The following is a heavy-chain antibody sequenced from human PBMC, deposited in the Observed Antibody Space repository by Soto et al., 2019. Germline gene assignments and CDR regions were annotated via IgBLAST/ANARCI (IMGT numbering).Heavy chain of an antibody. J-gene: IGHJ4*02. CDR1: GFSLSTTGVG. CDR3: AHSKKGALDF. Sequence: QITLKESGPTLVKPTQTLTLTCTFSGFSLSTTGVGVGWIRQPPGKALEWLTLIYWDDDKRYSPSLQSRPTIPQDTSKNQVVLTMTNVDPVDTATYFCAHSKKGALDFWGQGTLVTVSS. CDR2: IYWDDDK. V-gene: IGHV2-5*02.